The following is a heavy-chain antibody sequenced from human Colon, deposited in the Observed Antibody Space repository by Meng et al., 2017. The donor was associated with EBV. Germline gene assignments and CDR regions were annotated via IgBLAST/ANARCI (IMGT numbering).Heavy chain of an antibody. CDR2: IYYSGST. CDR3: ASSDCSGGTCYLDC. CDR1: AGSISSGYYY. D-gene: IGHD2-15*01. V-gene: IGHV4-30-4*01. Sequence: HVHVLHAVPGLGMPSPSLSLTCTVSAGSISSGYYYWIWIRQPPGKGLELIGHIYYSGSTSYNPSLKSRVTISVDTSNNQFSLKLSSVTAADAAVYYCASSDCSGGTCYLDCWGQGTLVTVSS. J-gene: IGHJ4*02.